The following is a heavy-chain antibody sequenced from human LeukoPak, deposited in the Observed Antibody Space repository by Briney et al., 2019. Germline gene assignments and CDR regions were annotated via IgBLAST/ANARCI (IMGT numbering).Heavy chain of an antibody. CDR1: SYSFTRYG. V-gene: IGHV7-4-1*02. CDR3: ARGGSFDWLSDFDY. J-gene: IGHJ4*02. D-gene: IGHD3-9*01. Sequence: ASVKVSCKASSYSFTRYGISWVRQAPGQGLEWMGWINTNTGNPTYAQGFTGRFVFSLDTSVSTAYLQISSLKAEDTAVYYCARGGSFDWLSDFDYWGQGTLVTVSS. CDR2: INTNTGNP.